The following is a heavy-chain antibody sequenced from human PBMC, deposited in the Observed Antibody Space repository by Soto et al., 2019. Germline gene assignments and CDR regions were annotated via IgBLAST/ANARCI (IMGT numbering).Heavy chain of an antibody. V-gene: IGHV1-69*01. CDR1: GGNFRRYA. D-gene: IGHD2-2*01. CDR2: ILPIFGSP. CDR3: VFGDCTTTSCSYYFYGLDV. J-gene: IGHJ6*02. Sequence: QVQLVQSGAEVKKPGSSVKVSCKASGGNFRRYAISWVRQAPGQGLEWMGGILPIFGSPSHAQKFQGRVTVTADESTSTAYLELTSLTSEDTAMYYCVFGDCTTTSCSYYFYGLDVWGQGSPVTVYS.